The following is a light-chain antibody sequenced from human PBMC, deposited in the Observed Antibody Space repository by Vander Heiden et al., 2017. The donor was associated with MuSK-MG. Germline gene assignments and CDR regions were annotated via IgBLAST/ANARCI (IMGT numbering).Light chain of an antibody. CDR1: QSISSW. CDR3: QQDYSYLRT. V-gene: IGKV1-5*01. Sequence: DIQMTQSPSTLSASVGDRVTITCRASQSISSWLAWYQQKPGKAPKLLIYDASSLESGVPSRFSGSGSGTEFTLTISSLQPDDFATYYCQQDYSYLRTFGQGTKVEIK. CDR2: DAS. J-gene: IGKJ1*01.